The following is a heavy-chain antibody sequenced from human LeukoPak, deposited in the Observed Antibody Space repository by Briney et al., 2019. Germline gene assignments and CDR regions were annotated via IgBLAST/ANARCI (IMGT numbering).Heavy chain of an antibody. CDR2: INKDGGEK. Sequence: GRSLRLSCAASGFTFSSYWMSWVRQAPGKGLEWVANINKDGGEKYYVDSVKGRFTISRDNAKNSLYLQMNSLRADDTAVYYCVKDSPPRYSGSPPAYWGQGTLVTVSS. CDR1: GFTFSSYW. CDR3: VKDSPPRYSGSPPAY. D-gene: IGHD1-26*01. J-gene: IGHJ4*02. V-gene: IGHV3-7*03.